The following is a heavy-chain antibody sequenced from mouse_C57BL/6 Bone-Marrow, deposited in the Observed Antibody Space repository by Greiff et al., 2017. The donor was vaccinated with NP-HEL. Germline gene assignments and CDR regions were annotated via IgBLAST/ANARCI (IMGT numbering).Heavy chain of an antibody. CDR2: INPGSGGT. J-gene: IGHJ3*01. CDR3: ARPAQATRFAY. V-gene: IGHV1-54*01. D-gene: IGHD3-2*02. Sequence: VQLQQSGAELVRPGTSVKVSCKASGYAFTNYLIEWVKQRPGQGLEWIGVINPGSGGTNYKEKFKGKATLTADKSSSTAYMQLSSLTSEDSAVYFCARPAQATRFAYWGQGTLVTVSA. CDR1: GYAFTNYL.